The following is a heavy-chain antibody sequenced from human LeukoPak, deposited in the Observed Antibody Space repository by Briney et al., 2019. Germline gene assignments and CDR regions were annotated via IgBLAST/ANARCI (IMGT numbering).Heavy chain of an antibody. Sequence: PSETLALTCSVSGSSINGYFWNWVRHTPEKGLEWIVYVPHTGATTSNPTLKSRVSITIDTSKSQISLSMTSVTAADSALYYWARDRRGSYYTFDLWGPGTIVSVS. V-gene: IGHV4-59*01. CDR3: ARDRRGSYYTFDL. CDR1: GSSINGYF. CDR2: VPHTGAT. D-gene: IGHD1-26*01. J-gene: IGHJ3*01.